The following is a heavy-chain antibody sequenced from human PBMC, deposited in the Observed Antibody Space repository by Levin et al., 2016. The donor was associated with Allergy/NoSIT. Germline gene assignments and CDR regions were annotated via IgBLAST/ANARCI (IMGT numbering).Heavy chain of an antibody. J-gene: IGHJ3*01. Sequence: GGSLRLSCAASGFTFSNYGMSWVRQAPGKGLEWVSAISGSGGGTFYADSVKGRFTISRDNSKNTVYLHMSSLRAEDTAMYYCAKGDVPVKLSAFDVWGQGTKVTVSS. D-gene: IGHD2-15*01. CDR3: AKGDVPVKLSAFDV. V-gene: IGHV3-23*01. CDR1: GFTFSNYG. CDR2: ISGSGGGT.